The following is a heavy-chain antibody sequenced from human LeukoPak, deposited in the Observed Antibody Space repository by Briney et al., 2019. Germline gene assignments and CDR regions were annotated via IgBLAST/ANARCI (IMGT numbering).Heavy chain of an antibody. V-gene: IGHV4-59*11. CDR1: RGSLSSHF. D-gene: IGHD2-2*01. CDR3: ARFSSDCSTASCYLTY. Sequence: SETLSLTCTVSRGSLSSHFWSWIRQPPGKGLEVIGHIYYTGTTYYNPSLNSRVTISLDTSRNQFSLRLTSVTAADTAVYYCARFSSDCSTASCYLTYWGQGTLVTVSS. J-gene: IGHJ4*02. CDR2: IYYTGTT.